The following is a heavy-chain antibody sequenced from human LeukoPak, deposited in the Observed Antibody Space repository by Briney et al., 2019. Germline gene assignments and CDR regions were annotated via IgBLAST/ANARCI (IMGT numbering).Heavy chain of an antibody. Sequence: GGSLRLCCAASGFTFKIYSMSRVPQAPGKGLERVSYISGAGGITSYADSLKDRFTISRDNSKKTMYLQMSSLRAEDTAVYYCAKDLVATTYRDAFDIWGQGTMVTVSS. CDR1: GFTFKIYS. CDR3: AKDLVATTYRDAFDI. D-gene: IGHD5-12*01. CDR2: ISGAGGIT. V-gene: IGHV3-23*01. J-gene: IGHJ3*02.